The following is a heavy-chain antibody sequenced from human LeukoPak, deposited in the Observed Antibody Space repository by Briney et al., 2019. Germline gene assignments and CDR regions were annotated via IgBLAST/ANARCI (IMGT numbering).Heavy chain of an antibody. CDR3: ARGRYSGSHNWFDP. CDR1: GYTFTSYG. J-gene: IGHJ5*02. Sequence: ASVNVSCKASGYTFTSYGISWVRQAPGQGLEWMGWMSAYNGNTNYAQKLQGRVTMTPDTSTRTAYMELRSLRSDDTAVYYCARGRYSGSHNWFDPWGQGTLVTVSS. V-gene: IGHV1-18*01. CDR2: MSAYNGNT. D-gene: IGHD1-26*01.